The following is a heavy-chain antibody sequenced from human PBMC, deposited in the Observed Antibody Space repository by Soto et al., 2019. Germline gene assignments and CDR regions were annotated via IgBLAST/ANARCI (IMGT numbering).Heavy chain of an antibody. V-gene: IGHV4-31*03. CDR1: GGSISSGGYY. CDR3: ARDRPYQLLSSGDGMDV. Sequence: PSETLSLTCTVSGGSISSGGYYWSWIRQHPGKGLEWIGYIYYSGSTYYNPSLKSRVTISVDTSKNQFSLKLSSVTAADTAVYYCARDRPYQLLSSGDGMDVWGQGTTVTVSS. CDR2: IYYSGST. D-gene: IGHD2-2*01. J-gene: IGHJ6*02.